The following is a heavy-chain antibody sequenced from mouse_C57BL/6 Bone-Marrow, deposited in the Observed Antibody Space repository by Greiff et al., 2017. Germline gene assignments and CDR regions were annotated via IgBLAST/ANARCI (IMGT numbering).Heavy chain of an antibody. D-gene: IGHD1-2*01. CDR2: INPSSGNT. CDR1: GYTFTSYG. J-gene: IGHJ1*03. Sequence: QVQLQQSGAELARPGASVKLSCKASGYTFTSYGIRWVKQRPGQGLEWIGYINPSSGNTKYNEKFKGKATLTADKSSSTAYMELRSLTYEDSAVYVCAITRGGASYWYFDVWGTGTTVTVSS. CDR3: AITRGGASYWYFDV. V-gene: IGHV1-7*01.